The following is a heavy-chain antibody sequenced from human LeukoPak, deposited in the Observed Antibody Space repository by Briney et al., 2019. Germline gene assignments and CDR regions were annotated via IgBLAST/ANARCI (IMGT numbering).Heavy chain of an antibody. V-gene: IGHV4-34*01. CDR3: ARRFRVTHSNWFDP. Sequence: SETLSLTCAVYGGSFSGYYWTWIRQPPGKGLEWIGEINHSGSTNYNPSLKSRVTISVDTSKNQFSLKLSSVTAADTAVYYCARRFRVTHSNWFDPWGQGTLVTVSS. CDR1: GGSFSGYY. CDR2: INHSGST. J-gene: IGHJ5*02. D-gene: IGHD2-21*02.